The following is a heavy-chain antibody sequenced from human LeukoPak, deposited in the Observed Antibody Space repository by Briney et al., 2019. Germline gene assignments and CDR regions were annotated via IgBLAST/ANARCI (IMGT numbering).Heavy chain of an antibody. CDR3: VRSLDY. CDR1: GFPFSTYA. J-gene: IGHJ4*02. CDR2: ITGSGGFT. Sequence: QSGGSLRLSCAASGFPFSTYAMNWVRQAPGKGLEWVSVITGSGGFTQYADSVKGRFTISRDNSKNTVYLQTNSLRVEDTALYYCVRSLDYWGQGTLVTVSS. V-gene: IGHV3-23*01.